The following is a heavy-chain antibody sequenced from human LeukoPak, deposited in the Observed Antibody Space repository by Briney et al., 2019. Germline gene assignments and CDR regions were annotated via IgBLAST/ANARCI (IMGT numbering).Heavy chain of an antibody. D-gene: IGHD4-11*01. CDR2: INHSGST. Sequence: PSETLSLTCAVYGGSFSGYYWSWIRQTPGKGLEWIGQINHSGSTNYNPALKSRVTISVDTSKNQFSLKLSSVTAADSAVYSCARVPQRISKRFYYMDVWGEGTTVTVSS. CDR3: ARVPQRISKRFYYMDV. J-gene: IGHJ6*03. V-gene: IGHV4-34*01. CDR1: GGSFSGYY.